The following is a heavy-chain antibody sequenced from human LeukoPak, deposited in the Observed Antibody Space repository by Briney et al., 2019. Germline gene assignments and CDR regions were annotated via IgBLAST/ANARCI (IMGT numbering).Heavy chain of an antibody. CDR2: INHSGST. V-gene: IGHV4-34*01. CDR3: ASAVPLSLYCSGGSCYSRDY. J-gene: IGHJ4*02. D-gene: IGHD2-15*01. Sequence: ASETLSLTCAVYGGSFSGYYWSWIRQPPGMGLEWIGEINHSGSTNYNPSLKSRVTTSVDTSKNQFSLKLSSVTAADTAVYYCASAVPLSLYCSGGSCYSRDYWGQGTLVTVSS. CDR1: GGSFSGYY.